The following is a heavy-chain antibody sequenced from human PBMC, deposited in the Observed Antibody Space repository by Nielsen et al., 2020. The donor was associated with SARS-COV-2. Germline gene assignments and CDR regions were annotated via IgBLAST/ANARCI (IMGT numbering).Heavy chain of an antibody. J-gene: IGHJ4*02. D-gene: IGHD5-12*01. CDR2: ISSSGSTI. V-gene: IGHV3-11*04. CDR3: ARGMATIGDFDY. CDR1: GFTFSDYY. Sequence: GESLKISCAASGFTFSDYYMSWIRQAPGKGLEWVSYISSSGSTIYYADSVKGRFTISRDNAKNSLYLQMNSLRAEDTAVYYCARGMATIGDFDYWGQGTLVTVSS.